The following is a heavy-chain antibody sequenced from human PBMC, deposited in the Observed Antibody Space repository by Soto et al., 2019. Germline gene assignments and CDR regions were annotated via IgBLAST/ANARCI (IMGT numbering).Heavy chain of an antibody. D-gene: IGHD1-20*01. CDR3: AVCTGIHVGGTCLDY. V-gene: IGHV1-18*04. CDR1: CHTLTKCG. Sequence: SVEVSRNASCHTLTKCGFTWVRQAPGQGLQWMGWINANAGETRFAEKFQGRLTMTTDSSTTTAYMSLRSLTSDDTAVYFCAVCTGIHVGGTCLDYWGQGTLVTVSS. CDR2: INANAGET. J-gene: IGHJ4*02.